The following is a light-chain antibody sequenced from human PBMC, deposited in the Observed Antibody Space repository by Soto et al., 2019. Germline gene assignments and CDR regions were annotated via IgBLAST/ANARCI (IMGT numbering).Light chain of an antibody. CDR1: QSISSW. V-gene: IGKV1-5*01. CDR2: DAS. CDR3: QQYNSYSPNT. J-gene: IGKJ2*01. Sequence: DIQMTQSPSTLSASVGDRVTITCRASQSISSWLAWYQQKPGKAPKLLIYDASSLESGVPSRFSGSGSGTEFNLTISSLQPDDFANYYCQQYNSYSPNTFGQGTKLEIK.